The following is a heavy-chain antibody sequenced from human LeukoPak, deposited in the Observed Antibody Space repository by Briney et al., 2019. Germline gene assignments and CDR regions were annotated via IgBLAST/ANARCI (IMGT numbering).Heavy chain of an antibody. CDR3: ARQTGSGLFILP. J-gene: IGHJ4*02. V-gene: IGHV4-34*01. Sequence: PSETLSLTCAVYGGSFSVYYWSWIRQPPGKGREWIGEINHSGSTNYNPSLTSRVTISVDTSNNHYSLKLSSVTAADTAVYYCARQTGSGLFILPGGQGTLVTVSS. D-gene: IGHD3/OR15-3a*01. CDR2: INHSGST. CDR1: GGSFSVYY.